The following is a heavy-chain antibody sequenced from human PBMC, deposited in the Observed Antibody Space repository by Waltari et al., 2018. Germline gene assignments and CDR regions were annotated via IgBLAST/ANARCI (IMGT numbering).Heavy chain of an antibody. CDR3: AKSRGFEY. J-gene: IGHJ4*02. V-gene: IGHV3-7*01. Sequence: EVQLVESGGGLVQPGGSLRLSCGASGCTFSGYWMSWVRQTPGKGLQWVANINYDGSQRYYVDSVKGRFTISRDNAKKSVYLQMNSLRVEDTAVYYCAKSRGFEYWGQGALITVSS. CDR1: GCTFSGYW. CDR2: INYDGSQR. D-gene: IGHD2-2*01.